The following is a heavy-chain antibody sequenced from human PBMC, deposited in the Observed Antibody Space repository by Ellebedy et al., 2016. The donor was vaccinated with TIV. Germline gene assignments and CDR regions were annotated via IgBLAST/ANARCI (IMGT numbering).Heavy chain of an antibody. J-gene: IGHJ4*02. CDR3: ARGDYGDYAFHY. V-gene: IGHV4-39*07. Sequence: SETLSLXXTVSGGSISSSSSYWSWIRQPPGKGLEWIGEINHSGSTNYNPSLKSRVTISVDTSRNQFSLKLSSVTAADTAVYYCARGDYGDYAFHYWGQGTLVTVSS. CDR2: INHSGST. CDR1: GGSISSSSSY. D-gene: IGHD4-17*01.